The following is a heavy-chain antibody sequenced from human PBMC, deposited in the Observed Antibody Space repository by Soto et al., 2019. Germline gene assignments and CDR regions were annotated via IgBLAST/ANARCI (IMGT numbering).Heavy chain of an antibody. Sequence: GSGPTLVNPTQTLTLTCTFSGFSLSTSGMCVSWIRQPPGKAPEWLALIDWDDDKYYSTSLKTRLTISKDTSKNQVVLTMTNMDPVDTATYYCARTRADCGGDCYSGYYYYGMDVWGQGTTVTVSS. CDR2: IDWDDDK. V-gene: IGHV2-70*01. CDR1: GFSLSTSGMC. CDR3: ARTRADCGGDCYSGYYYYGMDV. J-gene: IGHJ6*02. D-gene: IGHD2-21*02.